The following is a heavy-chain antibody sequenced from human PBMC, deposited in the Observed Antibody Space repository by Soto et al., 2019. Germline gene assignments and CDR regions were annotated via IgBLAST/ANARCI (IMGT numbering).Heavy chain of an antibody. V-gene: IGHV1-18*01. CDR3: ARAGAEVTSHFDY. J-gene: IGHJ4*02. CDR2: ISARNGNT. CDR1: GYTFNIFD. D-gene: IGHD2-21*02. Sequence: QVQLVQSGDEVKEPGASVKVSCKASGYTFNIFDISWVRQAPGQGLEWMGWISARNGNTDYAQKVQGRVTMTIDSSTSTAYMEFRSLRSDDTSIYYCARAGAEVTSHFDYWGQGTLVTVSS.